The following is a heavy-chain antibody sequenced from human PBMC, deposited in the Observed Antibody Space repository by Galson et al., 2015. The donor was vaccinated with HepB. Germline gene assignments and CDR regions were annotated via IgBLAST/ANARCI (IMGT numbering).Heavy chain of an antibody. CDR2: IGDNGGSR. J-gene: IGHJ4*02. V-gene: IGHV3-23*01. Sequence: SLRLSCAASGFNFSSYNMNWVRQAPGKGLEWVSAIGDNGGSRDYADSVKGRFTIARDNSKNTLYLQMNSLRAEDTAIYYCAKELWATGHSYFFFDYWGQGTLVTVSS. CDR3: AKELWATGHSYFFFDY. CDR1: GFNFSSYN. D-gene: IGHD5-12*01.